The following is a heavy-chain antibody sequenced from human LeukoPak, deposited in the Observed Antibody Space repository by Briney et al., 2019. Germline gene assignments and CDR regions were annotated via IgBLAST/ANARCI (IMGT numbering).Heavy chain of an antibody. CDR2: IYYSGST. D-gene: IGHD6-25*01. CDR3: ARQVRERGIGAAIDY. J-gene: IGHJ4*02. V-gene: IGHV4-39*01. CDR1: GGSISSSSYY. Sequence: SETLSLTCTVSGGSISSSSYYWGWIRQPPGKGLEWIGSIYYSGSTYYNPSLKTRVSISVDTSKNQFSLKLSSVTAADTAVYYCARQVRERGIGAAIDYWGQGTLVTASS.